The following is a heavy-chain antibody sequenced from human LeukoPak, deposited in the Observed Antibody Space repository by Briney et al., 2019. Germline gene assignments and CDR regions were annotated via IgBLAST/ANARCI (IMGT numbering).Heavy chain of an antibody. CDR2: IHRSGSP. J-gene: IGHJ4*02. CDR1: LDSTTSKF. D-gene: IGHD1-14*01. CDR3: AREILGGFNPGAY. Sequence: SETLSFTCTVSLDSTTSKFWSWVRQPPGKGLEWIGDIHRSGSPNYNPSLQSRVTISIDRSINQIALELSSVTAADTAVYYCAREILGGFNPGAYWGQGTLVTVSS. V-gene: IGHV4-59*12.